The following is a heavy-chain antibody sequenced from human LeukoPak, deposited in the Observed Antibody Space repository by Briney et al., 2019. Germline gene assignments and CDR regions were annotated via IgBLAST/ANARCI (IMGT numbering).Heavy chain of an antibody. V-gene: IGHV3-21*04. CDR1: GFTFSSYS. D-gene: IGHD2-2*02. CDR3: ARRDIVVVPAAIFGAFDI. CDR2: ISSSSSYI. J-gene: IGHJ3*02. Sequence: GGSLRLSCAASGFTFSSYSMNWVRQAPGKGLEWVSSISSSSSYIYYADSVKGRFTISRDNAKNSLYLQMNSLRAEDTVLYYCARRDIVVVPAAIFGAFDIWGQGTMVTVSS.